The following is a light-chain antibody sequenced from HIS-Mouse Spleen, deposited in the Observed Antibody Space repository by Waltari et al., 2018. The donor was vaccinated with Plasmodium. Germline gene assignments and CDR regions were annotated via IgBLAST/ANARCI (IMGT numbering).Light chain of an antibody. CDR3: CSYAGSSTFV. Sequence: QSALTQPASVSGSPGQSITISCTCTSSDVGGSSLVSWYQQHPGKAPKLMIYEGSKRPSGVSNRFSGSKSGNTASLTISGLQAEDEADYYCCSYAGSSTFVFGGGTKLTVL. CDR2: EGS. V-gene: IGLV2-23*03. J-gene: IGLJ3*02. CDR1: SSDVGGSSL.